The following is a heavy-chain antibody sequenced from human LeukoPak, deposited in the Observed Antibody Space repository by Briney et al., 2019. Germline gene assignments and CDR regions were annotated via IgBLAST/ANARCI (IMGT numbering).Heavy chain of an antibody. Sequence: GGSLRLSCAASGLTFHNTWMHWIRQAPGKGLVWVSRIISDGITTTYADSVKGRFTISRDNAKNTLYLQMNSLRADDTAVYYCAADGEYASLVWGQGTMVTVSS. J-gene: IGHJ3*01. D-gene: IGHD2/OR15-2a*01. V-gene: IGHV3-74*01. CDR2: IISDGITT. CDR1: GLTFHNTW. CDR3: AADGEYASLV.